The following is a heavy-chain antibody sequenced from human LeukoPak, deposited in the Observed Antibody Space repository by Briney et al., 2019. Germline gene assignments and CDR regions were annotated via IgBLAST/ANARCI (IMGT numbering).Heavy chain of an antibody. J-gene: IGHJ3*02. CDR1: GYTFTSYA. CDR3: ARDHVKLGSGFHPFDAFDI. Sequence: VASVKVSCKASGYTFTSYAMNWVRQAPGQGLECMGRINTNTGNPTYAQGFTGRFVFSLDTSVSTAYLQISSLKTEDTAVYYCARDHVKLGSGFHPFDAFDIWGQGTMVTVSS. V-gene: IGHV7-4-1*02. D-gene: IGHD3-22*01. CDR2: INTNTGNP.